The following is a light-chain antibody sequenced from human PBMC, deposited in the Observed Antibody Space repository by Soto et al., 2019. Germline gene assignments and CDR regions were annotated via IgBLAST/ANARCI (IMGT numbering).Light chain of an antibody. CDR3: QSYDSSLSGSV. Sequence: QSVLTQPPSVSGAPGQTVTLSCTGSSSNIGAGYDVHWYQQLPGTAPKLLIYGNSNRPSGVPDRFSGSKSGTSASLAITGLQAEDEADYYCQSYDSSLSGSVFGGGTKLTVL. J-gene: IGLJ2*01. CDR1: SSNIGAGYD. CDR2: GNS. V-gene: IGLV1-40*01.